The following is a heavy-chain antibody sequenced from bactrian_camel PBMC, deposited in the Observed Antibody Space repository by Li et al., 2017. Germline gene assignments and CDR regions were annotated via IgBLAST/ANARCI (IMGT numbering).Heavy chain of an antibody. D-gene: IGHD4*01. J-gene: IGHJ4*01. V-gene: IGHV3S53*01. CDR2: IDDDGDT. Sequence: HVQLVESGGGLVQPGGSLRLSCTASGSHPFSKLRLGWFRQAPGKEREGVAGIDDDGDTEYAVSVKDRFTISKDNAQNTLNLQMNSLKFEDTATYYCTKARQPKMMTDYERTAPVLSQGTQVTVS. CDR1: GSHPFSKLR.